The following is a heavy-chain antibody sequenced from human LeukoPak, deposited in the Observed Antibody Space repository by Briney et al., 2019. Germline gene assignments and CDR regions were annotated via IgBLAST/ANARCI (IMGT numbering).Heavy chain of an antibody. V-gene: IGHV3-23*01. CDR2: ITGSGDST. CDR3: AKKPRDHSSGWDSPFFDS. CDR1: GFTFSNYA. Sequence: PGGSLRLSCAASGFTFSNYAMSWVRQAPGMGLEWVSTITGSGDSTYYADSVKGRFTISRDNSKNTVYLQINSLRAEDTAVYYCAKKPRDHSSGWDSPFFDSWGRGTLVTVSS. D-gene: IGHD6-19*01. J-gene: IGHJ4*02.